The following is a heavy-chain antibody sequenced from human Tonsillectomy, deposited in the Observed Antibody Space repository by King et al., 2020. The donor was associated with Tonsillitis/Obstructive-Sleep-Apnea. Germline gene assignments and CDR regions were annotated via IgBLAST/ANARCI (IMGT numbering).Heavy chain of an antibody. Sequence: VQLVESGGGLVQPGGSLRLSCAASGFTFSSYAMSWVRQAPGKGLEWVSAISGSGGSTYYADSVKGRFTISRDNSKNTLYLQMNSLRAEDTAVYYCAKDPGSGSYASLDAFDIWGQGTMVTVSS. V-gene: IGHV3-23*04. CDR1: GFTFSSYA. J-gene: IGHJ3*02. CDR3: AKDPGSGSYASLDAFDI. D-gene: IGHD1-26*01. CDR2: ISGSGGST.